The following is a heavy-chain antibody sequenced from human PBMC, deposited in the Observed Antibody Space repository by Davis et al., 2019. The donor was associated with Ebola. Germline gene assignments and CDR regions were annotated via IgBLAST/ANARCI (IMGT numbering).Heavy chain of an antibody. V-gene: IGHV3-23*01. CDR2: ISGSGGST. Sequence: GGSLRLSCAASGFTFSSYAMSWVRQAPGKGLEWVSAISGSGGSTYYADSVKGRFTISRANSKNTLYLQMNRLGAEDTAVYYCSKEVAAADQLTLYYYYGMDVWGQGTTVTVSS. CDR3: SKEVAAADQLTLYYYYGMDV. J-gene: IGHJ6*02. CDR1: GFTFSSYA. D-gene: IGHD6-13*01.